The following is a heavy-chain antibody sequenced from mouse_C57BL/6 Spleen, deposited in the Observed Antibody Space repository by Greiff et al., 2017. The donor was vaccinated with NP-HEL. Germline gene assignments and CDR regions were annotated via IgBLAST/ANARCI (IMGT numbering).Heavy chain of an antibody. D-gene: IGHD2-13*01. CDR1: GYTFTSYW. Sequence: QVQLQQPGAELVMPGASVKLSCKASGYTFTSYWMHWVKQRPGQGLEWIGEIDPSDSYTNYNQKFKGKSTLTVDKSSSTAYMQLSSLTSEDSAVYYCARTSDGGFAYWGQGTLVTVSA. CDR2: IDPSDSYT. CDR3: ARTSDGGFAY. V-gene: IGHV1-69*01. J-gene: IGHJ3*01.